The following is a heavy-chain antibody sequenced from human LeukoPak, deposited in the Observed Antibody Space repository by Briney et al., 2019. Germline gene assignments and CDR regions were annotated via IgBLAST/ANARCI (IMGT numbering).Heavy chain of an antibody. D-gene: IGHD5-12*01. Sequence: ASVKVSCKASGYTFTDYYLYWVRQAPGQGLEYMGWLNPNIGATKYAQKFQGRVTMTRDTSINTAYMELRSLSSDDTAIYYCARTRENSGYDYFDSWGQGTLVTVSS. V-gene: IGHV1-2*02. CDR2: LNPNIGAT. CDR3: ARTRENSGYDYFDS. CDR1: GYTFTDYY. J-gene: IGHJ4*02.